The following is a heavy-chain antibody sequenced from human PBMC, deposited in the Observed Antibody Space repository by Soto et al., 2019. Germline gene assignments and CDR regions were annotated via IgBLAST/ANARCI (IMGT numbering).Heavy chain of an antibody. Sequence: GGSLRLSCAASGFTFDDYTMHWVRQAPGKGLEWVSLISWDGGSTYYADSVKGRVTISRDNSKNSLYLQMNSLRTEDTALYYWAKDSGSNYDAFDIWGQGTMVTVSS. CDR2: ISWDGGST. CDR3: AKDSGSNYDAFDI. D-gene: IGHD4-4*01. CDR1: GFTFDDYT. V-gene: IGHV3-43*01. J-gene: IGHJ3*02.